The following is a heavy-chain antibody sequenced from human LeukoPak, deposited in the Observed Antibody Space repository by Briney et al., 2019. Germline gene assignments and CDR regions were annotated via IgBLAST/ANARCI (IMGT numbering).Heavy chain of an antibody. V-gene: IGHV3-48*01. CDR1: GFTFRDHS. D-gene: IGHD3-10*01. Sequence: GGSLRLSCAASGFTFRDHSMKWVRHAPGKGLEWVSFLSSTSGAIYYADSVKGRFTISRDNAKNSLYLQMNSLRPEDTAVYYCARVPRGEWATPTTDYWGQGTLVTVSP. CDR2: LSSTSGAI. CDR3: ARVPRGEWATPTTDY. J-gene: IGHJ4*02.